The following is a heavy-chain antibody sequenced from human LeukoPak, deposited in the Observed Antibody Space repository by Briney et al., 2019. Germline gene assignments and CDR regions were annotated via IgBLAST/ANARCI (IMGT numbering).Heavy chain of an antibody. CDR1: GYTFTNYY. D-gene: IGHD6-13*01. CDR2: INPNGGGT. V-gene: IGHV1-46*01. J-gene: IGHJ6*02. CDR3: AAWGSGSSPLPGMDV. Sequence: VASVKVSCKASGYTFTNYYMHWVRQAPGQGLEWMGVINPNGGGTSYAQKFQGRVTMTRDTSTSTVYMELSSLRSEDTAVYYCAAWGSGSSPLPGMDVWGQGTTVTVSS.